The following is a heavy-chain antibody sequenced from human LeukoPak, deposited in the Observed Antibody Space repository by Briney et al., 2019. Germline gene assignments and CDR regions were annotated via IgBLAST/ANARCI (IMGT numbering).Heavy chain of an antibody. CDR1: GFTFSSYA. V-gene: IGHV3-23*01. CDR3: AKFHSGSAAYFDY. J-gene: IGHJ4*02. CDR2: ISGSGGST. D-gene: IGHD3-10*01. Sequence: GGSLRLSCAASGFTFSSYAMSWVRQAPGKGLEWVSAISGSGGSTYYADSVKGRFTISRDKSKDTLYLQMNSLRAEDTAVYYCAKFHSGSAAYFDYWGQGTLVTVSS.